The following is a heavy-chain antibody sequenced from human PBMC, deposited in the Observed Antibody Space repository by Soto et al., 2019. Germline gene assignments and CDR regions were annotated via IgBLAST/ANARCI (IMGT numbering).Heavy chain of an antibody. D-gene: IGHD6-13*01. Sequence: QVQLVQSGAEVKKPGSSVKVSCKASGGTLNKHAITWVRRAPGQGLEWLGGIIPMFGIPNYPQKFQGRVTITADDSTNTSNMELHRLTSDDTAVYYCARGVTSGWLKGAYDVWGQGTMVTVSS. V-gene: IGHV1-69*01. CDR2: IIPMFGIP. CDR1: GGTLNKHA. J-gene: IGHJ3*01. CDR3: ARGVTSGWLKGAYDV.